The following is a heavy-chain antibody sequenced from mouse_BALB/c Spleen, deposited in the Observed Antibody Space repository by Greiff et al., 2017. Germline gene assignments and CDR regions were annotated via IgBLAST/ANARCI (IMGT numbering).Heavy chain of an antibody. D-gene: IGHD2-3*01. V-gene: IGHV1S81*02. CDR1: GYTFTSYW. CDR2: INPSNGRT. J-gene: IGHJ2*01. Sequence: VKLQQPGAELVKPGASVKLSCKASGYTFTSYWMHWVKQRPGQGLEWIGEINPSNGRTNYNEKFKSKATLTVDKSSSTAYMQLSSLTSEDSAVYYCARWLLVFDYWGQGTTLTVSS. CDR3: ARWLLVFDY.